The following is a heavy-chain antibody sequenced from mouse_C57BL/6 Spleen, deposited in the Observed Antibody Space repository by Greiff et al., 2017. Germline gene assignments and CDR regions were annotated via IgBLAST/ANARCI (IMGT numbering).Heavy chain of an antibody. CDR2: INPNNGGT. CDR1: GYTFTDYN. V-gene: IGHV1-22*01. D-gene: IGHD4-1*01. J-gene: IGHJ4*01. Sequence: VQLQQSGPELVKPGASVKMSCKASGYTFTDYNMHWVKQSHGKSLEWIGYINPNNGGTSYNQKFKGKATLTVNKSSSTAYMELRSLTSEDSAVYYCARGKLGKDYAMDYWGQGTSVTVSS. CDR3: ARGKLGKDYAMDY.